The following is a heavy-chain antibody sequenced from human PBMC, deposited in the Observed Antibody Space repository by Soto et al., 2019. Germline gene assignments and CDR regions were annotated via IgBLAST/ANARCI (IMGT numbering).Heavy chain of an antibody. CDR2: VSCSGTTT. D-gene: IGHD6-6*01. CDR1: GFPFSIYV. V-gene: IGHV3-23*01. CDR3: AKVEGPARNAFYX. Sequence: WGSLRLSCAASGFPFSIYVMTWVRQAPGKGLEWVSAVSCSGTTTYYADSVKGRFSISRDNSKKTLYLQMNNLRVDDTAVYYCAKVEGPARNAFYXWGHGTLVTVS. J-gene: IGHJ3*01.